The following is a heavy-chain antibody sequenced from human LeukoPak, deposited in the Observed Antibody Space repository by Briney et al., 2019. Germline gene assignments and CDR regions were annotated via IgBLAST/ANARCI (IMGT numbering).Heavy chain of an antibody. CDR3: AREESGGYFHY. V-gene: IGHV1-46*01. Sequence: GASVKVSCKASGYTFTNYYMRWVRQAPGQGLEWMGLSNPTGSSTNYAQKFRGRVTMTRDTSTTTVYMELSSLRSEDTAVYYCAREESGGYFHYWGQGTLVTVSS. J-gene: IGHJ4*02. D-gene: IGHD2-8*02. CDR2: SNPTGSST. CDR1: GYTFTNYY.